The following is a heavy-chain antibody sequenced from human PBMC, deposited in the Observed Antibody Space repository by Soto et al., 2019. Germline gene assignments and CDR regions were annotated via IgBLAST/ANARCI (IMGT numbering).Heavy chain of an antibody. CDR2: ISGSGGST. Sequence: GGSLRLSCAASGFTFSSYAMSWVRQAPGKGLEWVSAISGSGGSTYYADSVKGRFTISRDNSKNPLYLQMNSLRAEDTAVYYCAKDPRVHGLWCGDRNWFDPRGRRTLVTVSS. D-gene: IGHD3-10*01. CDR3: AKDPRVHGLWCGDRNWFDP. V-gene: IGHV3-23*01. CDR1: GFTFSSYA. J-gene: IGHJ5*02.